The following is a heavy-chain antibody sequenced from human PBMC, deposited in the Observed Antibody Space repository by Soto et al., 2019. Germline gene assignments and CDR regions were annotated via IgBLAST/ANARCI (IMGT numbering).Heavy chain of an antibody. CDR2: ISAYNGNT. CDR3: ARAPTYLYSSGWFRTGYYNDY. J-gene: IGHJ4*01. D-gene: IGHD6-19*01. V-gene: IGHV1-18*01. Sequence: GASVKVSCKSSGYTFTSYGISWVRQAPGQGLEWMGWISAYNGNTNYAQKLQGRVTMTTDTSTSTAYMELRSLRSDDTAVYYCARAPTYLYSSGWFRTGYYNDYRAQRTAVPVS. CDR1: GYTFTSYG.